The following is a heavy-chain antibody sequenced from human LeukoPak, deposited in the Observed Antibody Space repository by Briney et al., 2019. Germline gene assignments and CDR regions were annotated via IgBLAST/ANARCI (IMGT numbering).Heavy chain of an antibody. Sequence: PGGSLRLSCAASGFTFSSYWMHWVREAPGKGMVWVSRINSDGSSTSYADSVKGRFTISRDNAKNTLYLQMNSQRAEDTAVYYCARDVYYYGSGMGYWGQGTLVTVSS. J-gene: IGHJ4*02. CDR2: INSDGSST. D-gene: IGHD3-10*01. CDR3: ARDVYYYGSGMGY. CDR1: GFTFSSYW. V-gene: IGHV3-74*01.